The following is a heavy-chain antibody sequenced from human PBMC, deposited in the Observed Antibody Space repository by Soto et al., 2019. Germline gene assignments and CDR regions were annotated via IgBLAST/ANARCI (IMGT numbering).Heavy chain of an antibody. D-gene: IGHD6-13*01. CDR3: AKNRGGAAAGPTKFYGMDV. CDR2: IGGSGGST. V-gene: IGHV3-23*01. CDR1: GFTFSSYA. Sequence: EVQLLESGGGLVQPGGSLRLSCAASGFTFSSYAMSWVRQAPAQGLEWVSVIGGSGGSTYYADSLRGRFTISRDNSKNTLYLQMNSLRAEDTAVYYCAKNRGGAAAGPTKFYGMDVWGQGTTVTVSS. J-gene: IGHJ6*02.